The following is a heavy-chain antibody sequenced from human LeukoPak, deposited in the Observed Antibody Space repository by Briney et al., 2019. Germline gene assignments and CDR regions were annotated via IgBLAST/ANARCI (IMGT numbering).Heavy chain of an antibody. CDR1: GFTFDDYA. V-gene: IGHV3-9*01. D-gene: IGHD5-12*01. J-gene: IGHJ3*02. CDR2: ISWNSGSI. CDR3: AKDTSGYYFEDAFDI. Sequence: GRSLRLSCAASGFTFDDYAMHWVRQAPGKGLEWVSGISWNSGSIGYADSVKGRFTISRDNAKNSLYLQMNSLRAEDTALYYCAKDTSGYYFEDAFDIWGQGTMATVSS.